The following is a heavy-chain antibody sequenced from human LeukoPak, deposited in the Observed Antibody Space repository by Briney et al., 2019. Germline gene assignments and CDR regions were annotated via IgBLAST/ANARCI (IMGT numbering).Heavy chain of an antibody. J-gene: IGHJ4*02. Sequence: ASVKVSCKASGYTFTSYGISWVRQAPGQGLEWMGWISAYNGNTNYAQKLQGRVTMTTDTYTSTPPIALRSLRADDTPVYDCARAGKTQYSSGWYHADYWGQGTLVTVPS. V-gene: IGHV1-18*01. CDR3: ARAGKTQYSSGWYHADY. CDR2: ISAYNGNT. CDR1: GYTFTSYG. D-gene: IGHD6-19*01.